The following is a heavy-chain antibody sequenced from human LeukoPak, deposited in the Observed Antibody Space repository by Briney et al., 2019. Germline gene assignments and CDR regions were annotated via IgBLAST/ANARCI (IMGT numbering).Heavy chain of an antibody. CDR1: GFTFGSFA. Sequence: GGSLRLSCAASGFTFGSFAMSWVRQAPGKGLEWVANIKQDGSKKSYVDSVKGRFTISRDNAKNSLYLQMNSLRAEDTAIYYCTRVGYIDEGIDYWGQGTLVTVSS. J-gene: IGHJ4*02. CDR3: TRVGYIDEGIDY. D-gene: IGHD5-24*01. CDR2: IKQDGSKK. V-gene: IGHV3-7*04.